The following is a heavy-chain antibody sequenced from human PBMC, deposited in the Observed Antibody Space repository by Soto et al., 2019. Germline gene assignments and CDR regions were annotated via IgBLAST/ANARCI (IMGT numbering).Heavy chain of an antibody. CDR1: VFTFSVYA. CDR3: ARDLSRNWFDP. V-gene: IGHV3-30-3*01. J-gene: IGHJ5*02. CDR2: ISYDGSNK. Sequence: GGSLRVGCVTCVFTFSVYAMHWVRQAPGQGLEWVAFISYDGSNKFYADSVKGRFTISRDNSKNTLFLQMNSLRAEDTAVYYCARDLSRNWFDPWGQGNMVTVSS.